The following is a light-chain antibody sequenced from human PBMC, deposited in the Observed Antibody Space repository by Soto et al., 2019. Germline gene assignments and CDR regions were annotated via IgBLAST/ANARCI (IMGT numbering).Light chain of an antibody. CDR2: DVS. J-gene: IGLJ1*01. CDR1: SSDVGAYNY. CDR3: FSYTTSSTYV. V-gene: IGLV2-14*03. Sequence: QSVLAQPASVSGSPGQSITISCTGTSSDVGAYNYVSWYQQLPGKAPKLMIYDVSNRPSGVSNRFSGSKSGNTASLAISGLQAEDETDYYCFSYTTSSTYVFGTGTKVTVL.